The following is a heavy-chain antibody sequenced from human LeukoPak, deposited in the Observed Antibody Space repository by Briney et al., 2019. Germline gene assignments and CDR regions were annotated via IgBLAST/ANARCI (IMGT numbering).Heavy chain of an antibody. CDR2: IYSGGST. V-gene: IGHV3-53*01. Sequence: GGSLRLSCAASGFTVSSNYMSWVRQAPGKGLEWVSVIYSGGSTYYADSVKGRFTISRDNSKNTLYLQMNSLRAEDTALYHCARYLEGWHYYMDVWGKGTTVTVSS. D-gene: IGHD6-19*01. CDR1: GFTVSSNY. CDR3: ARYLEGWHYYMDV. J-gene: IGHJ6*03.